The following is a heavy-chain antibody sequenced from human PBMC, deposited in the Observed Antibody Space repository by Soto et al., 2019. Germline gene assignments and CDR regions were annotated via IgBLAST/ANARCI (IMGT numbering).Heavy chain of an antibody. Sequence: ASVKVSCRTSGYTFTTIFLHWLRQAPGQRLEWMGWVNPANGVTMYSQKFLGRVSNTRDTSATTAYMELTSLTSDDTAVYYCARGPSCGCFDFWGQGTLVTVSS. V-gene: IGHV1-3*01. J-gene: IGHJ4*02. CDR2: VNPANGVT. D-gene: IGHD5-12*01. CDR1: GYTFTTIF. CDR3: ARGPSCGCFDF.